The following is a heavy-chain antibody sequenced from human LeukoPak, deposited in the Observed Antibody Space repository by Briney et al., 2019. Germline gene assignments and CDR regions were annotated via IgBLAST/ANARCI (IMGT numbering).Heavy chain of an antibody. D-gene: IGHD1-1*01. Sequence: KPGGSLRLSCAASGFTFSSYSMNWVRQAPGKGLEWVSSISSSSGSIYYADSVKGRFTISRDNAKNSLYLQMNSLRVEDTAVYYCARDWNYFSCWGQGTLVTVSS. V-gene: IGHV3-21*01. CDR1: GFTFSSYS. CDR3: ARDWNYFSC. CDR2: ISSSSGSI. J-gene: IGHJ4*02.